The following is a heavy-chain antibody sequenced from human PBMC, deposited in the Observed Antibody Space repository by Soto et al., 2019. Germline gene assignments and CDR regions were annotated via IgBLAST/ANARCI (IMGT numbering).Heavy chain of an antibody. CDR3: ARDLVGPIYYYYYYMDV. CDR2: IKQDGSEK. J-gene: IGHJ6*03. Sequence: GGSLRLSCAASGFTFSSYWMSWVRQAPGKGLEWVANIKQDGSEKYYVDSVKGRFTISRDNAKNSLYLQMNSLRAEDTAVYYCARDLVGPIYYYYYYMDVWGKGTTVTVSS. D-gene: IGHD2-15*01. V-gene: IGHV3-7*01. CDR1: GFTFSSYW.